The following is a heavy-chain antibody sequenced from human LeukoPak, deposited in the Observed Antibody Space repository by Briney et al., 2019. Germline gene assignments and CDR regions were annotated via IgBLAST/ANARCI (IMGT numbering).Heavy chain of an antibody. CDR2: INHSGST. D-gene: IGHD3-22*01. CDR1: GGSFSGYY. CDR3: ARSFSSSGYYKPYYLDH. V-gene: IGHV4-34*01. J-gene: IGHJ4*02. Sequence: KPSETLSLTCAVYGGSFSGYYWSWIRQPPGKGLEWIGEINHSGSTNYNPSLKSRVTRSVDTSKNQFSLKLSSVTAADTAVYYCARSFSSSGYYKPYYLDHWGPGTLLTVSS.